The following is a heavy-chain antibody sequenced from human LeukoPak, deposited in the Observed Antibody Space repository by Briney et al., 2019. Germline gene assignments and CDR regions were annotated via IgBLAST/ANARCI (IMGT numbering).Heavy chain of an antibody. J-gene: IGHJ3*01. V-gene: IGHV3-48*02. CDR3: ARDAQWAFDF. CDR1: GFTFSSYS. CDR2: IRSSTTTI. Sequence: GGSLRLSCDASGFTFSSYSMNRVRQAPGKGLEWISYIRSSTTTIYYADSVKGRFTISTDNAKNSLYLQMSSLRDEDTAVYYCARDAQWAFDFWGQGTMVTVSS. D-gene: IGHD6-19*01.